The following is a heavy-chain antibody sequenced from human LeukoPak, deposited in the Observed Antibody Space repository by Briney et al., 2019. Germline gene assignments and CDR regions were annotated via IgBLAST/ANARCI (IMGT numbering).Heavy chain of an antibody. CDR2: VYYTGST. D-gene: IGHD6-6*01. CDR3: ARQFAYSRSCYFDY. J-gene: IGHJ4*02. Sequence: SETLSLTCSVSGGSVSNYYWSCIRQPPGKGLEWMGYVYYTGSTNYNPSLKSRVTMFEDKSKTQFSLRLYSVTVADRTVYYWARQFAYSRSCYFDYWGQGSLVTVSS. CDR1: GGSVSNYY. V-gene: IGHV4-59*08.